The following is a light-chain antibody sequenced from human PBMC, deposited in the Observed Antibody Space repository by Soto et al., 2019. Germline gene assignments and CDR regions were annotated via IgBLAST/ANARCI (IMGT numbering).Light chain of an antibody. Sequence: EVVMRQSPAALSLSPGEGATLSCRASQGIGDTLAWYQHKPGQTPRLLIYDTSTRATGVPTRFSGSRSGAEFTLTINSLQSEDFAVYYCQPCNNWPLTFGGGTKVDIK. V-gene: IGKV3-15*01. CDR2: DTS. CDR3: QPCNNWPLT. CDR1: QGIGDT. J-gene: IGKJ4*01.